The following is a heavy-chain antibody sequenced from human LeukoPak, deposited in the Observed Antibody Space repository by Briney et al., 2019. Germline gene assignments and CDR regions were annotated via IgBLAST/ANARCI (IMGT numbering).Heavy chain of an antibody. Sequence: SETLTLTCAVYGGSFSGYYWSWIRQPPGKGLEWIGEINHSGSTNYNPSLKSRITISVDTSKNQFSLKLSSVTAADTAVYYCARALGIVVVPAAILYWYFDLWGRGTLVTVSS. J-gene: IGHJ2*01. CDR2: INHSGST. CDR3: ARALGIVVVPAAILYWYFDL. D-gene: IGHD2-2*03. CDR1: GGSFSGYY. V-gene: IGHV4-34*01.